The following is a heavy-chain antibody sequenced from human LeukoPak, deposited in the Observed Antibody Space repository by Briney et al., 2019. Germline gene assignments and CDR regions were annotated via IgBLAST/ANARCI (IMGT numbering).Heavy chain of an antibody. CDR3: AINSLQSYYYYYMDV. D-gene: IGHD4-11*01. Sequence: GGSLRLSCAASGFTFSSYAMHWVRQAPGKGLEWVAVISYDGSNKYYADSVKGRFTISRDNSKNTLYLQMNSLRAEDTAVYYCAINSLQSYYYYYMDVWGKGTTVTVSS. V-gene: IGHV3-30*04. CDR1: GFTFSSYA. J-gene: IGHJ6*03. CDR2: ISYDGSNK.